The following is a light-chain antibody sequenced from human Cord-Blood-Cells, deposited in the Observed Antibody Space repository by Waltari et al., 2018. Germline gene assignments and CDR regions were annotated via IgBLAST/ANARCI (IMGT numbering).Light chain of an antibody. CDR3: QQYGSSPPWT. V-gene: IGKV3-20*01. CDR2: GAS. J-gene: IGKJ1*01. Sequence: EIVLTQSPGTLSLSPGERATLSCRASQSVSSSHLAWYQQHPGQAPGLLIYGASSRATGIPDRFSGSGSGTDFTLTISRLEPEDFAVYYCQQYGSSPPWTFGQGTKVEIK. CDR1: QSVSSSH.